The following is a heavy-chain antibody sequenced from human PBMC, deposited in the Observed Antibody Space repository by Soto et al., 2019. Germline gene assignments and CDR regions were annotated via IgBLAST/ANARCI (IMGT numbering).Heavy chain of an antibody. CDR1: GFTFSSYW. V-gene: IGHV3-74*01. D-gene: IGHD6-13*01. Sequence: EVQLVESGGGLVQPGESLRLSCAASGFTFSSYWMHWVRQAPGKGLVWVSRINSDGSRTNYADSVKGRFTVSRDNAKNTQYLQMNSLRAEDTAVYYCARVLTGSWNWFDPCVQGTLVTVSS. J-gene: IGHJ5*02. CDR2: INSDGSRT. CDR3: ARVLTGSWNWFDP.